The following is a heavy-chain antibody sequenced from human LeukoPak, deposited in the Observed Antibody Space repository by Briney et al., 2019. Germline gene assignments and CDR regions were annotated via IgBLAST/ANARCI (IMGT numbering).Heavy chain of an antibody. CDR2: IYYSGST. V-gene: IGHV4-59*01. CDR1: GDSISSYY. J-gene: IGHJ4*02. Sequence: SETLSLTCTVSGDSISSYYWSWIRQPPGKGLEWIGYIYYSGSTNYNPSLKSRLTISVDTSKNQFSLKLSSVTAADTAVYYCARSYYYFDYCGQGTLVTVSS. CDR3: ARSYYYFDY. D-gene: IGHD2-8*01.